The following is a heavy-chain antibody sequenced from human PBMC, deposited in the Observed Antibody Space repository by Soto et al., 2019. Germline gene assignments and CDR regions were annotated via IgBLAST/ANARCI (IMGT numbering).Heavy chain of an antibody. Sequence: QVQLVQSGAEVKKPGASVKVSCKASGYTFTSYAMHWVRQAPGQRLEWMGWINAGNGNTKYSQKFQGSVTLTRDTAASTAYRELSSLSSADTAAYSCARPSGYSFYDSWGQGPLVTVSS. D-gene: IGHD3-3*01. CDR1: GYTFTSYA. CDR3: ARPSGYSFYDS. V-gene: IGHV1-3*01. J-gene: IGHJ4*02. CDR2: INAGNGNT.